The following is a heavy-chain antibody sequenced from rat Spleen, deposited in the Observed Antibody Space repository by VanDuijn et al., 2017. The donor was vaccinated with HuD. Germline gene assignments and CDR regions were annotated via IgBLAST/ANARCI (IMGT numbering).Heavy chain of an antibody. D-gene: IGHD1-2*01. CDR1: GFSLSNYG. J-gene: IGHJ2*01. Sequence: QVQLKESGPGLVQPSQTLSLTCTVSGFSLSNYGLIWVRQPPGKGLEWMGVIWGNGNANYNSPLKSRLSISRDTSKSQVYLRMNSLQTEDTATYYCARADIGAIYTDGIWGQGVMVTVSS. CDR2: IWGNGNA. CDR3: ARADIGAIYTDGI. V-gene: IGHV2-13*01.